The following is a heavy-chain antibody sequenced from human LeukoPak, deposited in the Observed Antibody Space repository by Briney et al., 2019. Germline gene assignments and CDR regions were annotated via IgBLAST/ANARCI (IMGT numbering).Heavy chain of an antibody. J-gene: IGHJ5*02. Sequence: SETLSLTCAVSGYSISSGYYWGWIRQPPGKGLEWIGSIYHSGSTYYNPSLKSRVTISVDTSKNQFSLKLSSVTAADTAVYYCARHEGYISSWFDPWGQGTLVTVSS. CDR3: ARHEGYISSWFDP. CDR2: IYHSGST. CDR1: GYSISSGYY. D-gene: IGHD6-13*01. V-gene: IGHV4-38-2*01.